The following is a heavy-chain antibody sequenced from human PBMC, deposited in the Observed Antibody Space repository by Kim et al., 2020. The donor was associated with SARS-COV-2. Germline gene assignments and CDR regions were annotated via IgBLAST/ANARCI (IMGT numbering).Heavy chain of an antibody. V-gene: IGHV4-59*01. CDR1: GGSISSYY. Sequence: SETLSLTCTVSGGSISSYYWSWIRQPPGKGLEWIGYIYYSGSTNYNPSLKSRVTISVDTSKNQFSLKLSSVTAADTAVYYCARGNSSSWYAAYYYYYGMDVWGQGTTVTVSS. CDR2: IYYSGST. J-gene: IGHJ6*02. D-gene: IGHD6-13*01. CDR3: ARGNSSSWYAAYYYYYGMDV.